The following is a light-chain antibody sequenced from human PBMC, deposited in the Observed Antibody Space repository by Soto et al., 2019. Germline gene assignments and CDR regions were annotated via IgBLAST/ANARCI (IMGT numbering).Light chain of an antibody. V-gene: IGKV3-20*01. Sequence: EIVLTQSPGTLSLSPGKRATLSCRASQSVSSSYLAWYQQKPGQAPRLLIYGASSRATGIPDRFSGSGSGTDFTLTISRLEPEDFAVYYCQQYGSSLPITFGQGTDWRL. CDR2: GAS. CDR1: QSVSSSY. J-gene: IGKJ5*01. CDR3: QQYGSSLPIT.